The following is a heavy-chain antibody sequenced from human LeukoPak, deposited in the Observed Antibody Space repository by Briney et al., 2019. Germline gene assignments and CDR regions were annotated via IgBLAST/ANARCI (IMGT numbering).Heavy chain of an antibody. CDR3: ARRGVNYDFWSGYSYYYYYYGMDV. J-gene: IGHJ6*02. CDR1: GFTFSDYY. Sequence: RGSLRLSCEASGFTFSDYYMSWIRQAPGKGLEWVANIKQDGSEKYYVDSVKGRFTISRDNAKNSLYLQMNSLRAEDTAVYYCARRGVNYDFWSGYSYYYYYYGMDVWGQGTTVTVSS. V-gene: IGHV3-7*01. CDR2: IKQDGSEK. D-gene: IGHD3-3*01.